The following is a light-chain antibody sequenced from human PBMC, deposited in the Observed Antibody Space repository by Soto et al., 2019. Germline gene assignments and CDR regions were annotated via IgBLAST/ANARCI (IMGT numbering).Light chain of an antibody. J-gene: IGKJ1*01. CDR3: QHWS. CDR1: QTINRW. V-gene: IGKV1-5*03. CDR2: KAS. Sequence: DIQMTQSPSTLSASVGDRVTITCRASQTINRWLAWYQQKPGEVPKLLIYKASVLESGVPSRFSGSGSGTELTDKISRIQHEDVATEYCQHWSLGQGTKVDIK.